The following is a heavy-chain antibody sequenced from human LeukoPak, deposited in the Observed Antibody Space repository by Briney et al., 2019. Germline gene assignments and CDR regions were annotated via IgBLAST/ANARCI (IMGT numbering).Heavy chain of an antibody. J-gene: IGHJ4*02. CDR2: INYSGDT. Sequence: PSETLSLTCVVYGGSISGYYWTWIRQSPGKGLEWVGEINYSGDTSYNPPLESRVSLSMDTSKKQFSLKLTSVTAADTGVYYCARKGGKGYGYGPSDFWGQRTLVTVSS. CDR3: ARKGGKGYGYGPSDF. D-gene: IGHD5-18*01. CDR1: GGSISGYY. V-gene: IGHV4-34*01.